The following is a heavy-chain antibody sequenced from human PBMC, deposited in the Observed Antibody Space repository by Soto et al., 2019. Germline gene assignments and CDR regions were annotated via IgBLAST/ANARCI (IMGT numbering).Heavy chain of an antibody. Sequence: QVQLQESGPGLVKPSDTLSLICAVSGYSISSSNWWGWIRQPPGKGLEWIGYIYYSGSTYYNPSLKSRVTISVDKSKNQFSLKLSSVTAVDTAVYYCARTAPLYCSGGSCYANWFDPWGQGTLVTVSS. CDR1: GYSISSSNW. J-gene: IGHJ5*02. CDR3: ARTAPLYCSGGSCYANWFDP. V-gene: IGHV4-28*01. D-gene: IGHD2-15*01. CDR2: IYYSGST.